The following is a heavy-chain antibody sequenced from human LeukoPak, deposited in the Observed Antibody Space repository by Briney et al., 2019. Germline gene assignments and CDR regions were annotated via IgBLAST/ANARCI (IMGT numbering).Heavy chain of an antibody. CDR3: ARDTSYYDFWRGAGYYYMDV. Sequence: SETLSLTCTVSGGSISSNYWSWIRQPPGKGLEWIGYIYYSGSTNYNPSLKSRVTISVDTSKNQFSLKLSSVTAADTAVYYYARDTSYYDFWRGAGYYYMDVWGKGTTVTVSS. D-gene: IGHD3-3*01. V-gene: IGHV4-59*01. CDR1: GGSISSNY. J-gene: IGHJ6*03. CDR2: IYYSGST.